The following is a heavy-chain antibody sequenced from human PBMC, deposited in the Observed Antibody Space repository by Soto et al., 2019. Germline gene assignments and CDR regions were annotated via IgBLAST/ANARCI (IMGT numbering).Heavy chain of an antibody. CDR1: GFTFIWYD. J-gene: IGHJ6*02. CDR2: IGTAGDT. CDR3: ARDDGMDV. V-gene: IGHV3-13*01. Sequence: GAQSVSCAGTGFTFIWYDVHWFRQATGKGLEWVSAIGTAGDTYYPGSVKGRFTISRENAKNSLYLQMNSLRAEDTAVYYCARDDGMDVWGQGTTVTVSS.